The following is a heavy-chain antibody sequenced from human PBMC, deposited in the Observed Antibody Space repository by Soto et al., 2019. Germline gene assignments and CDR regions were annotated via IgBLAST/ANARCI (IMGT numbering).Heavy chain of an antibody. CDR3: ARGLGDDYSFDY. J-gene: IGHJ4*02. CDR1: GGSFSGYY. CDR2: INHSGST. V-gene: IGHV4-34*01. D-gene: IGHD4-4*01. Sequence: SETLSLTCAVYGGSFSGYYWSWIRQPPGKGLEWIGEINHSGSTNYNPSLKSRVTISVDTSKNQFSLKLSSVTAADTAVYYCARGLGDDYSFDYWGQGTLVTVSS.